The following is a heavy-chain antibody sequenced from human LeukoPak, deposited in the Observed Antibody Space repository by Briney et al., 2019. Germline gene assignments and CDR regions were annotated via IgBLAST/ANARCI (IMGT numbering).Heavy chain of an antibody. J-gene: IGHJ4*02. CDR2: ISGSGGST. Sequence: HAGGSLRLSCAASGFTFSSYAMSWVRQAPGKGLEWVSAISGSGGSTYYADSVKGRFTISRDNSKNTLYLQMNSLRAEDTAVYYCANLPRRLIVVVPAAIHWGQGTLVTVSS. CDR1: GFTFSSYA. CDR3: ANLPRRLIVVVPAAIH. V-gene: IGHV3-23*01. D-gene: IGHD2-2*02.